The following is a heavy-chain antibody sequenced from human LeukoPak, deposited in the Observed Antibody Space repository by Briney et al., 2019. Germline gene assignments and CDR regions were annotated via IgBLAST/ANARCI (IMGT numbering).Heavy chain of an antibody. CDR2: INHSGST. D-gene: IGHD6-13*01. J-gene: IGHJ4*02. Sequence: SETLSLTCAVYGGSFSGYYWSWIRQPPGKGLEWIGEINHSGSTNYNSSLKSRVTISVDTSKNQFSLKLSSVTAADTAVYYCARGRYSSSWYRDYWGQGTLVTVSS. CDR1: GGSFSGYY. V-gene: IGHV4-34*01. CDR3: ARGRYSSSWYRDY.